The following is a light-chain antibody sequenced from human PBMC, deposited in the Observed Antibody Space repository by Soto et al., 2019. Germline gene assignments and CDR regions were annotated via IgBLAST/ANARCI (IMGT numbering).Light chain of an antibody. CDR1: SSNIGSNT. CDR2: SNN. V-gene: IGLV1-44*01. CDR3: AAWDDSLNAWV. J-gene: IGLJ3*02. Sequence: QSVLTQPPSASGTPGQRVTISCSGSSSNIGSNTVNWYQQLPGTAPKLLIYSNNLRPSGVPDRFSGSKSGTSASLAISGLQSEDEADYYCAAWDDSLNAWVFGGGTKVTVL.